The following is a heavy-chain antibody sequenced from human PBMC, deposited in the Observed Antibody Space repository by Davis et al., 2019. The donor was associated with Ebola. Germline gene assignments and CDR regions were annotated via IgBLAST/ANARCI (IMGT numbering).Heavy chain of an antibody. CDR2: ISYDGSNK. CDR3: ARGVGATGLLYYYGMDV. Sequence: GESLKISCAASGFTFSSYGMHWVCQAPGKGLEWVVVISYDGSNKYYADSVNGRFTISRDNSKNTLYLQMNSLRAEDTAVYYCARGVGATGLLYYYGMDVWGPGTTVTVSS. J-gene: IGHJ6*02. CDR1: GFTFSSYG. V-gene: IGHV3-30*03. D-gene: IGHD1-26*01.